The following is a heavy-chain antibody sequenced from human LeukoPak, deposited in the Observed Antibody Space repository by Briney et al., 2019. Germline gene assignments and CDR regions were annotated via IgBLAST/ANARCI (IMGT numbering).Heavy chain of an antibody. Sequence: GGSLRLSCAVYGFTLSSYAMSWVRQAPGRGLEWASVISGSGGSTTYADSVKGRFTISRDNSKNTLYLQMNSLRAEDTAVYYCAKHQYYDTSGFPTSLDSWGQGTLVTVSS. CDR1: GFTLSSYA. CDR3: AKHQYYDTSGFPTSLDS. V-gene: IGHV3-23*01. D-gene: IGHD3-22*01. J-gene: IGHJ4*02. CDR2: ISGSGGST.